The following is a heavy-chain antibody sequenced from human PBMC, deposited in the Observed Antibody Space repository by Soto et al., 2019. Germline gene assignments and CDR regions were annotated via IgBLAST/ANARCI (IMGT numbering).Heavy chain of an antibody. Sequence: QLQLQESGPGLVKPSETLSLTCTVSGGSISSSSYYWGWIRQPPGKVLEWSGSIYYSGSTYYNPSLKSRVTISVDTSKNQFALKMSSVTAADTAVYYCARHYGDYYYYGMDVWGHGTTVTVSS. CDR2: IYYSGST. V-gene: IGHV4-39*01. D-gene: IGHD4-17*01. J-gene: IGHJ6*02. CDR3: ARHYGDYYYYGMDV. CDR1: GGSISSSSYY.